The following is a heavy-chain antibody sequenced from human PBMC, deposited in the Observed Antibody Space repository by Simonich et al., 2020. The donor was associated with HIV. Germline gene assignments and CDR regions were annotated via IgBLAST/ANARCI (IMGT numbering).Heavy chain of an antibody. CDR2: IYYSGST. D-gene: IGHD4-17*01. V-gene: IGHV4-39*01. CDR1: GGSISSSSYY. CDR3: ARNYGDYGVYWFDP. J-gene: IGHJ5*02. Sequence: QLQLQESGPGLVKPSETLSLTCTVSGGSISSSSYYWGWIRQPPGKGLEWIGSIYYSGSTYYNPPLKSRVTISVDTSKNQFSLKLSSVTAADTAVYYCARNYGDYGVYWFDPWGQGTLVTVSS.